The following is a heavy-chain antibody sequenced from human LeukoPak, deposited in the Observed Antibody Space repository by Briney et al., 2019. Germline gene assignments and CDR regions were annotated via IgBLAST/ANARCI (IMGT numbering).Heavy chain of an antibody. CDR1: RFTFSDYY. CDR2: ISSIGSYI. CDR3: ARGLTTGGFDY. Sequence: GGSLRLSCAASRFTFSDYYVSWIRQAPGKGLEWVSYISSIGSYIYYADSVKGRFTISRDNAKNSLYLQMNSLKAEDTALYYCARGLTTGGFDYWGQGTLVTVSS. V-gene: IGHV3-11*01. D-gene: IGHD4-17*01. J-gene: IGHJ4*02.